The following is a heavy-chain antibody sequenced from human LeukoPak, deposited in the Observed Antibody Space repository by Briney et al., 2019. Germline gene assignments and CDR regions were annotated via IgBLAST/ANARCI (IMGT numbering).Heavy chain of an antibody. Sequence: GGSLRLSCAASGFTFSTYWMSWVRQAPGKGLEWVANINHDGSDKYYVDSVKGRFTISRDNAKNSLYLQMNSLRDEDTAVYYCARGLGSGWYEDYWGQGTLVTVSS. CDR2: INHDGSDK. CDR3: ARGLGSGWYEDY. J-gene: IGHJ4*02. D-gene: IGHD6-19*01. CDR1: GFTFSTYW. V-gene: IGHV3-7*02.